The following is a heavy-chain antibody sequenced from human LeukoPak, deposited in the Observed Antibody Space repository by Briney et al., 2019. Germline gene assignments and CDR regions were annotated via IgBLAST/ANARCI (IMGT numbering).Heavy chain of an antibody. CDR2: IREDGTEK. V-gene: IGHV3-7*01. Sequence: GGSLRLSCTASGFTFSGAWMTWVRQAPGKGLEWVANIREDGTEKNYVDSVKGRFTISRDNAKNSLYLQMNSLRAEDTAVYYCAREVQLERLGFGKEGSAFDYWGQGTLVTVSS. CDR3: AREVQLERLGFGKEGSAFDY. D-gene: IGHD1-1*01. CDR1: GFTFSGAW. J-gene: IGHJ4*02.